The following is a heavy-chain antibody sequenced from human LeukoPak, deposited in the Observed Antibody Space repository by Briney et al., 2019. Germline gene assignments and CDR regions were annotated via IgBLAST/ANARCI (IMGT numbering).Heavy chain of an antibody. V-gene: IGHV1-46*01. D-gene: IGHD6-19*01. CDR3: ARARIAVAGTIYYFDH. Sequence: GASVKVSCKASGYTFTGYYMHWVRQAPGQGLEWMGIINPSGGSTSYAQKFQGRVTMTRDTSTSTVYMELSSLRSEDTAVYYCARARIAVAGTIYYFDHWGQGTLVTVSS. CDR2: INPSGGST. CDR1: GYTFTGYY. J-gene: IGHJ4*02.